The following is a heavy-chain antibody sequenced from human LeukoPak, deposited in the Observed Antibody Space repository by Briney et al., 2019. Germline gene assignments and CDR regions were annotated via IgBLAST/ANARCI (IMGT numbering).Heavy chain of an antibody. CDR2: IIPILGIA. CDR1: GHTLSSYA. CDR3: QLTLAAAGTSEPGDY. Sequence: ASVKVSCKAFGHTLSSYAMTWVRQAPGQGLEWMGRIIPILGIANYAQKFQGRVTITADKSTSTAYMELSSLRSEDTAVYYCQLTLAAAGTSEPGDYWGQGTLVTVSS. J-gene: IGHJ4*02. D-gene: IGHD6-13*01. V-gene: IGHV1-69*04.